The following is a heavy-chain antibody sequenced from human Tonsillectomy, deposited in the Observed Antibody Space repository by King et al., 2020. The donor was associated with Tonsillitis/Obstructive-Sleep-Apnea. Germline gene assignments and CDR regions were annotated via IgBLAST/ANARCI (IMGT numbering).Heavy chain of an antibody. J-gene: IGHJ5*02. CDR3: AREGAREREGLYEHWFDP. Sequence: VQLVESGGGVVQPGRSLRLSCAASGFPFRSYARHWVRQSPGKGLEWLVVISYDGSDKYYADSGKGRFSRSTDNSWNTLFLKMNSLRAEDTAVYCCAREGAREREGLYEHWFDPWGPGTVVTVSS. V-gene: IGHV3-30*01. D-gene: IGHD3-3*01. CDR1: GFPFRSYA. CDR2: ISYDGSDK.